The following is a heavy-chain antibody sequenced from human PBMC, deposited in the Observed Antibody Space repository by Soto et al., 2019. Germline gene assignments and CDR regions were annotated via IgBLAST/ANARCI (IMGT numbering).Heavy chain of an antibody. D-gene: IGHD5-12*01. CDR3: AKDPVATTTHGYFDY. Sequence: TGGSLRLSCAASGFTFSSYGMHWVRQAPGKGLEWVAVISYDGSNKYYADSVKGRFTISRDNSKNTLYLQMNSLRAEDTAVYYCAKDPVATTTHGYFDYWGQGTLVTVSS. J-gene: IGHJ4*02. CDR2: ISYDGSNK. V-gene: IGHV3-30*18. CDR1: GFTFSSYG.